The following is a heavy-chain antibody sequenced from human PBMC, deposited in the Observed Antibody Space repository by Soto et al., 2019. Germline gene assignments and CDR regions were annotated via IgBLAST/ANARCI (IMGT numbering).Heavy chain of an antibody. V-gene: IGHV1-46*01. J-gene: IGHJ5*01. CDR2: INPGGGAT. CDR1: GYIFTNYY. Sequence: ASGKLSCKASGYIFTNYYIYWVRQAPGQGLEYIGIINPGGGATDYAQKFQGRVTMTRDTSTSTVYMELSSLRYEDTAVYFCARGIMGTMILWFVSWGQGPLVTVSS. CDR3: ARGIMGTMILWFVS. D-gene: IGHD3-22*01.